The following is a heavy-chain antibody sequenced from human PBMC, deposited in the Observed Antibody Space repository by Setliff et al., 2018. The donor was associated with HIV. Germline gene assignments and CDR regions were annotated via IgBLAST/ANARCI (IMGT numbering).Heavy chain of an antibody. CDR1: GGSIKSSSDY. D-gene: IGHD3-22*01. J-gene: IGHJ4*02. CDR3: ARQSGLGGYYSPFDY. V-gene: IGHV4-39*01. Sequence: PSETLSLPCTVSGGSIKSSSDYWGWIRQPPGKGLEWIGTIYYSGSTYYNPSLKSRVTISVDTSKNQFSLNLSSVTAADTTVYYCARQSGLGGYYSPFDYWGPGTLVTVSS. CDR2: IYYSGST.